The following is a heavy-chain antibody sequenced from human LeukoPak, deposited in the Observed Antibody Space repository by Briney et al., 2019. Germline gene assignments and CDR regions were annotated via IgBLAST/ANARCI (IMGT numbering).Heavy chain of an antibody. J-gene: IGHJ2*01. CDR3: ARGDWYFDI. CDR1: GGSISNSDHY. Sequence: SETLSLTCTVSGGSISNSDHYWGWIRQSPGKGLEWIGYIYFLGTSQYNPSLKSRVTMSVDTSKNQFSLKLSSVTAADTAVYYCARGDWYFDIWGRGTLVTVSS. V-gene: IGHV4-39*07. CDR2: IYFLGTS.